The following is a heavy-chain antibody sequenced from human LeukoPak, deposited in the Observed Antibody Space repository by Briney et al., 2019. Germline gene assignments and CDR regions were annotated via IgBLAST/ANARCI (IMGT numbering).Heavy chain of an antibody. Sequence: ASVKVSCKASGYTFTGYYMHWVRQAPGQGLEWMGWIDPNSGGTNYAQKFQGRVTMIRDTSISTAYMELSRLRSDDTAVYYCARSIAAAGTTGYYFDYWGQGTLVTVSS. J-gene: IGHJ4*02. D-gene: IGHD6-13*01. CDR2: IDPNSGGT. CDR3: ARSIAAAGTTGYYFDY. V-gene: IGHV1-2*02. CDR1: GYTFTGYY.